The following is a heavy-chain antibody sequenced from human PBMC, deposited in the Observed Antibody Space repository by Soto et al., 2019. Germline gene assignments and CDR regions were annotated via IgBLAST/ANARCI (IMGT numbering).Heavy chain of an antibody. D-gene: IGHD6-19*01. J-gene: IGHJ5*02. CDR2: ISGPGGTT. CDR3: AADRALAVADWFDP. CDR1: GFAFSTYG. Sequence: GGSLRLSCAASGFAFSTYGMTWVRQAPGKGLEWVSSISGPGGTTYYADSVKGRFTISRDNSRNTLYLQMHSLRPDDTAVYYCAADRALAVADWFDPWGQGTLVTVSS. V-gene: IGHV3-23*01.